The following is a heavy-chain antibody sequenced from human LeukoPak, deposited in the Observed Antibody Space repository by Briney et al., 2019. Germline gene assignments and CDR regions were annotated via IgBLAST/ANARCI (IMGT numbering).Heavy chain of an antibody. J-gene: IGHJ4*02. Sequence: GGSLRLSCAASGFTFSTYWMHWVRQTPGKGPVWVSRINSDESGTSYADSVKGRFTISRDNAKNTLYLQMNSLRAEDTAVYYCTRSTGNYYDSSAYYDYWGQGTLVTVSS. CDR3: TRSTGNYYDSSAYYDY. V-gene: IGHV3-74*01. D-gene: IGHD3-22*01. CDR1: GFTFSTYW. CDR2: INSDESGT.